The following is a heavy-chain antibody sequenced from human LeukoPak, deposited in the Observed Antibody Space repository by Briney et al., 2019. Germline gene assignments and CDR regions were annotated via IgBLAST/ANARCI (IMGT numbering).Heavy chain of an antibody. Sequence: ASVKVSCKASGYTFTGYYMHWVRQAPGQGLEWMGWINPNSGGTNYAQKFQGRVTMTRDTSIGTAYMELSRLRSDDTAVYYCARATVTTNWFDPWGQGTLVTVSS. V-gene: IGHV1-2*02. CDR1: GYTFTGYY. CDR2: INPNSGGT. J-gene: IGHJ5*02. D-gene: IGHD4-17*01. CDR3: ARATVTTNWFDP.